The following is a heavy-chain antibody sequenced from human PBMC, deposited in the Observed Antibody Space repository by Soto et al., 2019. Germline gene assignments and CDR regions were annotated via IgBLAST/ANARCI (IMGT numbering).Heavy chain of an antibody. J-gene: IGHJ4*02. D-gene: IGHD4-4*01. CDR3: TTEYSSGPLDY. Sequence: VGSLRLSCSAPGFTFSYAWMSWVRQAPGKGLEWVGRIKSKSDGGTKDYAAPVKGRFSISRDDSKNMLYLQMNSLETEDTAVYYCTTEYSSGPLDYWGQGTLVTVSS. V-gene: IGHV3-15*01. CDR2: IKSKSDGGTK. CDR1: GFTFSYAW.